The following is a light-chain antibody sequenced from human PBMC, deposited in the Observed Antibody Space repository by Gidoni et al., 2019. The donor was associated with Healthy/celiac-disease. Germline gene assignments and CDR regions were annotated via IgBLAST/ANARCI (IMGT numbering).Light chain of an antibody. CDR3: QQRSNWPLTT. V-gene: IGKV3-11*01. Sequence: EIVLTQSPATLSLSPGERATLSCRASQSVRSYLAWYQQKPGQAPRLLIYDASNRATGIPARFSGSGSGTDFTLTISSLEPEDFAVYYCQQRSNWPLTTFGQGTKVEIK. J-gene: IGKJ1*01. CDR1: QSVRSY. CDR2: DAS.